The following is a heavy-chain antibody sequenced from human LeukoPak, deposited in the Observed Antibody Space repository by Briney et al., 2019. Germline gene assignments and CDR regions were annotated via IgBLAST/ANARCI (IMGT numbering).Heavy chain of an antibody. CDR3: ARDNVYDSSGYYNY. Sequence: ASVKVSCKASGYTFTSYGISWVRQAPGQGLEWMGWISAYNGNTNYAQKLQGRVTMTTDTSTSTAYMELRSLRSDDTAVYYCARDNVYDSSGYYNYWGQGTLVTVSS. J-gene: IGHJ4*02. CDR2: ISAYNGNT. CDR1: GYTFTSYG. D-gene: IGHD3-22*01. V-gene: IGHV1-18*01.